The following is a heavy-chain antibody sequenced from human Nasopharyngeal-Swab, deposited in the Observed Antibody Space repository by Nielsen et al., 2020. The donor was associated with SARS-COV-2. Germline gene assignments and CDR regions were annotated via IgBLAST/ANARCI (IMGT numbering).Heavy chain of an antibody. V-gene: IGHV3-48*04. Sequence: GGSLRLSCVASGFPFSPSGMNWVRQAPGKGLEWLSYIGTSSSTSYYADSVKGRFTISRDTAKNSLYLQMNSLRAEDTAVYYCTSGWFDPWGQGTLVTVSS. J-gene: IGHJ5*02. CDR3: TSGWFDP. CDR1: GFPFSPSG. CDR2: IGTSSSTS.